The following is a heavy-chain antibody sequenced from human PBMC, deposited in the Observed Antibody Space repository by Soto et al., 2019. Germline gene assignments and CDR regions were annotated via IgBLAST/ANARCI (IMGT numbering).Heavy chain of an antibody. CDR3: GRGGWSLDS. D-gene: IGHD6-19*01. Sequence: SETLSLTCTVSGGSISNMYWSWLRQPPGKGLEWIGYIYYNGNTDYNPSLKTRVTMSVDTSKNQFSLNLRSVTAADTAIYFCGRGGWSLDSWGQGTLVPVSS. V-gene: IGHV4-59*01. J-gene: IGHJ4*02. CDR1: GGSISNMY. CDR2: IYYNGNT.